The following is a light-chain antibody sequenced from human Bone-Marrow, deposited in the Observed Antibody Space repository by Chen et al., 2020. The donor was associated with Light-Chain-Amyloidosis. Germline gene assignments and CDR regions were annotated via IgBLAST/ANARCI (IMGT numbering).Light chain of an antibody. CDR2: RDT. CDR1: DLPTKY. CDR3: QSADSSGTYEVI. Sequence: SYELTQPPSVSVSPGQTARITCSGDDLPTKYAYWYQQKPGQAPVLVIHRDTERPSGISERFSGSISETTATLTISGVEAEDEADYHWQSADSSGTYEVIFGGGTKLTVL. J-gene: IGLJ2*01. V-gene: IGLV3-25*03.